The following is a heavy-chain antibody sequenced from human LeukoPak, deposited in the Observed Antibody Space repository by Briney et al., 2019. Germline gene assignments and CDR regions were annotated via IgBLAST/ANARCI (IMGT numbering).Heavy chain of an antibody. D-gene: IGHD4-17*01. V-gene: IGHV3-30*18. CDR1: GFTFSSYA. Sequence: PGGSLRLSCAASGFTFSSYAMHWVRQAPGKGLEWVAVISYDGSNKYYADSVKGRFTISRDNSKDTPYLQMNSLRAEDTAVYYCAKLPTVTTPSDAFDIWGQGTMVTVSS. CDR3: AKLPTVTTPSDAFDI. J-gene: IGHJ3*02. CDR2: ISYDGSNK.